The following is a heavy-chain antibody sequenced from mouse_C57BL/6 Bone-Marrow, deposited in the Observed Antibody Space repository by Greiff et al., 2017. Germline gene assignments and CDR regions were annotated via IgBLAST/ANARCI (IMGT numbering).Heavy chain of an antibody. D-gene: IGHD1-1*01. V-gene: IGHV7-3*01. CDR2: IRNKANGYTT. J-gene: IGHJ2*01. CDR1: GFTFTDYY. Sequence: EVKLVESGGGLVQPGGSLSLSCAASGFTFTDYYMSWVRQPPGKALEWLGFIRNKANGYTTEYSASVKGRFTISRDNSQSILYLQMNALRAEDSATYYCARSLLWGKDYFDYWGQGTTLTVSS. CDR3: ARSLLWGKDYFDY.